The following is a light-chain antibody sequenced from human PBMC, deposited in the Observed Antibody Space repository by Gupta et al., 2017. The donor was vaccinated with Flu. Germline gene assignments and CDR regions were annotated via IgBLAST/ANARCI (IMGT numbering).Light chain of an antibody. J-gene: IGKJ4*01. CDR3: QQRTTWPPSLT. CDR1: QSVDSY. Sequence: EIVLTQSPATLSLSPGERATLSCRASQSVDSYLAWYQQKPGQAPRFLIFDASNRATGIPARFSGSGSGTDFTLTISSLEPEDFAVYYCQQRTTWPPSLTFGGGTKLEIK. CDR2: DAS. V-gene: IGKV3-11*01.